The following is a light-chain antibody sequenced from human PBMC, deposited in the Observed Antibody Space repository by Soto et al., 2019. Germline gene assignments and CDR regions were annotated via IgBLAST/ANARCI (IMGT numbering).Light chain of an antibody. V-gene: IGKV1-27*01. CDR2: AAS. J-gene: IGKJ3*01. Sequence: DIQMTQSPTSLSASVGDRVTITCRASQGIRNFVAWYQQKPGKAPKLLIYAASTLQSGVPSRFSGSVSGTYFTLTINSLQAEDGAAYACQKYSSVPVFGPGTKVEIK. CDR3: QKYSSVPV. CDR1: QGIRNF.